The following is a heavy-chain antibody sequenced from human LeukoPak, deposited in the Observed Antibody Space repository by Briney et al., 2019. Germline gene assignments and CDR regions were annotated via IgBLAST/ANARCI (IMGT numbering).Heavy chain of an antibody. CDR2: LSNDGSKS. CDR3: SKDGSTETLHADY. D-gene: IGHD4-17*01. CDR1: GFTFSSFG. V-gene: IGHV3-30*18. Sequence: GGSLRLSCAASGFTFSSFGMQWVRQAPGKGLEWVAVLSNDGSKSYYADSVKGRFTISRDNSKNTLYLQMNSLRAEDTAVYYCSKDGSTETLHADYGGQGTLVTVSS. J-gene: IGHJ4*02.